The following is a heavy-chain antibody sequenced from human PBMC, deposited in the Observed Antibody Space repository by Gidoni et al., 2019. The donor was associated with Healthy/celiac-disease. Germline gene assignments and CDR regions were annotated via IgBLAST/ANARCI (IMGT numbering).Heavy chain of an antibody. CDR1: GYSFTSYW. Sequence: EVQLVQSGAEVKKPGESLKISCKGSGYSFTSYWIGWVRQMPGKGLEWMGVIYPGDSDTRYSPSFQGQVTISADKSISTAYLQWSSLKASDTAMYYCARTMVRGVIENPVDYWGQGTLVTVSS. J-gene: IGHJ4*02. D-gene: IGHD3-10*01. CDR2: IYPGDSDT. V-gene: IGHV5-51*01. CDR3: ARTMVRGVIENPVDY.